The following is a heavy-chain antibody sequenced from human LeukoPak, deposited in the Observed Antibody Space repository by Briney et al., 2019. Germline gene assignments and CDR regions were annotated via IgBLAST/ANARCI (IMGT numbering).Heavy chain of an antibody. V-gene: IGHV3-23*01. CDR1: GFTFSSYS. CDR2: IRGNSATI. D-gene: IGHD3-16*01. J-gene: IGHJ4*02. Sequence: GGSLRLSCVASGFTFSSYSMNWVRQPAGKGLEWVSYIRGNSATIHYADSVKGRFTISRDNSKNTLYLQMNSLRAEDTAVYYCAKYVWGSRNPFDYWGQGTLVTVSS. CDR3: AKYVWGSRNPFDY.